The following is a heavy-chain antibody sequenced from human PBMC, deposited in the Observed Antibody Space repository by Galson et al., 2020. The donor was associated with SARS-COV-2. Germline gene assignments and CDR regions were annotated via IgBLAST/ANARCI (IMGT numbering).Heavy chain of an antibody. D-gene: IGHD3-3*01. CDR2: IYYSGST. J-gene: IGHJ6*03. CDR3: ARVCGPRITSFGVVDYCYNMDV. CDR1: GGSISNGGYY. Sequence: SQTLSLTCTVSGGSISNGGYYWSWIRQHPGKGLEWIGYIYYSGSTYYNPSPNIRVTITVDTSKNQFSLKLSSMTAADTAVYYCARVCGPRITSFGVVDYCYNMDVWGKGTTGTVSS. V-gene: IGHV4-31*03.